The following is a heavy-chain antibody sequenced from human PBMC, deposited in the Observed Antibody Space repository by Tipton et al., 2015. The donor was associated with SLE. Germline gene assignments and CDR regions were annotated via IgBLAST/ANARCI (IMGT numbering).Heavy chain of an antibody. D-gene: IGHD3-3*01. CDR1: GGSISSGGYY. Sequence: TLSLTCTVSGGSISSGGYYWNWLRQHPGNGLEWIGYIYYSGSTYYNPSLKSRITISVDTSKNRFSLKLSSVTAADTAVYHCARAPGVVTTHFDYWGQGTLVTVSS. J-gene: IGHJ4*02. CDR2: IYYSGST. CDR3: ARAPGVVTTHFDY. V-gene: IGHV4-31*03.